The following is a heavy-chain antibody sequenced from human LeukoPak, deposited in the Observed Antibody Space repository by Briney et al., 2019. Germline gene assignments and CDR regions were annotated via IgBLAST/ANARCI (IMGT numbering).Heavy chain of an antibody. Sequence: SCKASGYTFTSYYMHWVRQAPGKGLEWVSGISGNGGTTFYADSVKGRFTISRDNSKNTLYLQMNSLRAEDTAVYYCAKHLGRATVAKGDIYWGQGTRVTVS. CDR1: GYTFTSYY. J-gene: IGHJ4*02. V-gene: IGHV3-23*01. CDR2: ISGNGGTT. D-gene: IGHD7-27*01. CDR3: AKHLGRATVAKGDIY.